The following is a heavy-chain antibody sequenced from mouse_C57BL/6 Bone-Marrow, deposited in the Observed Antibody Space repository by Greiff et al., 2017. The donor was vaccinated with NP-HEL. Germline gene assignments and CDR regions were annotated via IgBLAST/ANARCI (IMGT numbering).Heavy chain of an antibody. Sequence: VQLQQSGAELVRPGASVKLSCTASGFNIKDDYMHWVKQRPEQGLEWIGWIEPENGDTEYASKFQGKATITADTSSNTAYLQLSSLTSEDTAVYYCTTDYDPAYWGQGTLVTVSA. CDR2: IEPENGDT. V-gene: IGHV14-4*01. D-gene: IGHD2-4*01. J-gene: IGHJ3*01. CDR3: TTDYDPAY. CDR1: GFNIKDDY.